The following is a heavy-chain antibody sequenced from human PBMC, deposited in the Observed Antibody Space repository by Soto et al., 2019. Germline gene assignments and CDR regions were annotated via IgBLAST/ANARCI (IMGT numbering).Heavy chain of an antibody. CDR3: ARTYDGSGPNSGGYGFDI. Sequence: PSETLSLTCAVSGGSISSGGYYWSWIRQPPGKGLEWIAYIYYSGSTNYNPSLKSRVTISVDTSKNQFSLKLTSVTAADTAVYYCARTYDGSGPNSGGYGFDIWGQGTMVTVSS. CDR1: GGSISSGGYY. J-gene: IGHJ3*02. V-gene: IGHV4-61*08. D-gene: IGHD3-22*01. CDR2: IYYSGST.